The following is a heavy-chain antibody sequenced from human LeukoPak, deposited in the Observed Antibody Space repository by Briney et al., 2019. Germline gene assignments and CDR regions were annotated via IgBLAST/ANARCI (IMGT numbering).Heavy chain of an antibody. Sequence: ASVKVSCTASGGTFSSYAISWVRQAPGRGLEWMGGIIPIFGTANYAQKFQGRVTITADESTSTAYMELSSLRSEDTAVYYCARDKGDYHTSGSLLVFGGQGALVTVSS. CDR3: ARDKGDYHTSGSLLVF. CDR2: IIPIFGTA. J-gene: IGHJ4*02. V-gene: IGHV1-69*01. D-gene: IGHD3-22*01. CDR1: GGTFSSYA.